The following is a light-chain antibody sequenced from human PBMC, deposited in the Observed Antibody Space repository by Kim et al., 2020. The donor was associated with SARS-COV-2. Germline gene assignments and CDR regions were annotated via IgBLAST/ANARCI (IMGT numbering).Light chain of an antibody. V-gene: IGKV3-11*01. Sequence: PGARATHSCRASHRVDISLAWYQQTPGQPPRLLIYDAAIRAAGVPDRFSGSGSGTDFTLTIASLAPEDFAVYYCQQRGSWPPALTFGGGTKLEI. CDR1: HRVDIS. J-gene: IGKJ4*01. CDR3: QQRGSWPPALT. CDR2: DAA.